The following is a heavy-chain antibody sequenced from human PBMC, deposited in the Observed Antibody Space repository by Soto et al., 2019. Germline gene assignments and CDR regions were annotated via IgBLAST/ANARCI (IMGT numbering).Heavy chain of an antibody. V-gene: IGHV4-30-4*01. CDR2: INYSGRT. CDR1: SGSISSSDYY. J-gene: IGHJ6*02. CDR3: PRFSTLGKHSGANV. Sequence: QVQLQESGPGLVKPSQTLSLTCSVSSGSISSSDYYWSLIRQPPGKGLEWIGYINYSGRTYYKPTLKTRVAISLDPSKNLFALRLPIGTAADTAVYFCPRFSTLGKHSGANVWGQGTTFTFSS. D-gene: IGHD2-2*01.